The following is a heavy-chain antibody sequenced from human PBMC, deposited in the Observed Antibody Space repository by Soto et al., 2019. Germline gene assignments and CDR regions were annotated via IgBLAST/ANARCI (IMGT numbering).Heavy chain of an antibody. CDR1: GFTFSSYA. D-gene: IGHD6-6*01. Sequence: EVQLLESGGGLVQPGGSLRLSCTASGFTFSSYAMSWVRQAPGKGLEWVSAISGSGGNTYYADSVKGRFTISRDNSKNTMYMQMNSLRAEDTAVYYCAKSITARPFDYWGQGALVTVSS. CDR2: ISGSGGNT. J-gene: IGHJ4*02. V-gene: IGHV3-23*01. CDR3: AKSITARPFDY.